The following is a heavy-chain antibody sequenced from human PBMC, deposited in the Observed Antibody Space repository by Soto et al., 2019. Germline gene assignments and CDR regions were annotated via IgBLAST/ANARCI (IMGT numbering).Heavy chain of an antibody. CDR2: INPNTGDT. D-gene: IGHD2-15*01. CDR3: ARDRGYSSSYNYYFYFGMDV. Sequence: ASVKVSCKTSGYTFTGYYIHWVRQAPGQGLEGMGWINPNTGDTNYAQRFEDWVTMTRDTSISTAYMELRRLKSDDTAMYYCARDRGYSSSYNYYFYFGMDVWGQGTPLTV. V-gene: IGHV1-2*04. J-gene: IGHJ6*02. CDR1: GYTFTGYY.